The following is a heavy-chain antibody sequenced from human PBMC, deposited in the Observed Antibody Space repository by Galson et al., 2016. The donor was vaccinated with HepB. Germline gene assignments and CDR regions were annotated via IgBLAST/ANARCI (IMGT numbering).Heavy chain of an antibody. CDR1: GLTFGRYW. V-gene: IGHV3-7*01. J-gene: IGHJ4*02. D-gene: IGHD3-16*01. CDR3: ARGLWGSNTPSLFDY. CDR2: IKQDGSVQ. Sequence: SLRLSCAASGLTFGRYWMSWVRQAPGKGLEWVANIKQDGSVQDYVDSEKGRFNISRDNANNLLYLHMSSLRAEDTAMYFCARGLWGSNTPSLFDYWGQGNLVTVSS.